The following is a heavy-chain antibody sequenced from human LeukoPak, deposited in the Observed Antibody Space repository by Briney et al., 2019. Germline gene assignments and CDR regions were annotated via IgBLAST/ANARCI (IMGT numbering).Heavy chain of an antibody. CDR3: ASLYYYGSGSHLNWFDP. V-gene: IGHV5-10-1*01. CDR2: IDPSDSYT. CDR1: GYSFTSYW. J-gene: IGHJ5*02. Sequence: GESLRISCKGSGYSFTSYWISWVRQMPGKGLEWMGRIDPSDSYTNYRPSFQGHLTISADKSISTAYLQWSSLKASDTAMYYCASLYYYGSGSHLNWFDPWGQGTLVTVSS. D-gene: IGHD3-10*01.